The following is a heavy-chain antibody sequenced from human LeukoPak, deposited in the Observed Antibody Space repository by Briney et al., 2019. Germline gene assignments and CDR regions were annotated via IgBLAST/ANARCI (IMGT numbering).Heavy chain of an antibody. CDR2: IKQDGSEK. Sequence: VGSLRLSCAASGFTFSSYWMSWVRQAPGKGLEWVANIKQDGSEKYYVDSVKGRFTISRDNAKNSLYLQMNGLRAEDTAVYYCARDRNPHKTYDSIYHWGQGTLVTVSS. V-gene: IGHV3-7*01. CDR3: ARDRNPHKTYDSIYH. J-gene: IGHJ5*02. CDR1: GFTFSSYW. D-gene: IGHD3-22*01.